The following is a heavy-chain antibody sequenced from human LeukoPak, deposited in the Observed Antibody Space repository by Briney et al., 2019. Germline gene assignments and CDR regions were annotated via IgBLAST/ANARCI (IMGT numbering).Heavy chain of an antibody. V-gene: IGHV1-46*01. D-gene: IGHD3-16*01. Sequence: GASVKVSCKASGYTFTMYYIHWVRQAPGQGLEWMGMINPSDGATTYAQRFQGRVTMTRDMSTTTVYMDLRSLRSEDTAVYFCAREQRGALSANLGGLLASYYTYYYMDVWGRGTTVTVSS. CDR3: AREQRGALSANLGGLLASYYTYYYMDV. CDR2: INPSDGAT. CDR1: GYTFTMYY. J-gene: IGHJ6*03.